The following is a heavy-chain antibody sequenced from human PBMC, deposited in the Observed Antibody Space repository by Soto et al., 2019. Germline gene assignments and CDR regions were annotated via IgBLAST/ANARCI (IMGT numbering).Heavy chain of an antibody. J-gene: IGHJ6*02. Sequence: GGSLRLSWAAAGGTCDDYAMHWVRQVPGKGLKWVSGLSWNGVTIGYAASVKGRFTISRDNAKKSLYLQMNGLRPDGTALYYCAASRAYASSDYSGYHYGMAVWGLGTTVTVSS. D-gene: IGHD3-22*01. CDR3: AASRAYASSDYSGYHYGMAV. CDR2: LSWNGVTI. CDR1: GGTCDDYA. V-gene: IGHV3-9*01.